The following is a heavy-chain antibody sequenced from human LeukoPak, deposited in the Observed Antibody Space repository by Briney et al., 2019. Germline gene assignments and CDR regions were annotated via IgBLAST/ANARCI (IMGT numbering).Heavy chain of an antibody. CDR1: GGSISSYY. Sequence: SSETLSLTCTVSGGSISSYYWSWIRQPPGKGLEWIGYIYYSGSTNYNPSLKSRVTISVDTSKNQFSVKLSSVTAADTAVYYCARLWYGMDVWGQGTTVTVSS. CDR3: ARLWYGMDV. D-gene: IGHD3-10*01. J-gene: IGHJ6*02. V-gene: IGHV4-59*08. CDR2: IYYSGST.